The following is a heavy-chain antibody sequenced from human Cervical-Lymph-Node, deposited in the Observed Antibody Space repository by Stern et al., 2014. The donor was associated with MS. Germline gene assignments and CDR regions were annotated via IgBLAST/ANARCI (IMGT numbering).Heavy chain of an antibody. J-gene: IGHJ5*02. CDR1: GFTFSSNM. V-gene: IGHV3-23*01. CDR2: ITGSGT. CDR3: ARGWGES. D-gene: IGHD3-16*01. Sequence: VQLMQSGGGLVQPGGSLRLSCAASGFTFSSNMMTWVRQAPGKGLEWVSVITGSGTYYADSVKGRFTVSRDNSKNTLYLQMNSLRAEDAAVYYCARGWGESWGQGALVTVSS.